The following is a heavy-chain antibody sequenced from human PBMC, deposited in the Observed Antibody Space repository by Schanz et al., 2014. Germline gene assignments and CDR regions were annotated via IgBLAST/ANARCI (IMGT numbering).Heavy chain of an antibody. CDR2: IIPIHGIV. Sequence: QVQLVQSGAEVKKPGSSMKVSCKASGGTFSTYPIYWMRQSPGQGLEWMVRIIPIHGIVNYAQRFQDRVRITADKSTSTAYMELNSLRSDDTAVYYCGRGFSRSYIDFGGQGSLSTVSP. CDR3: GRGFSRSYIDF. J-gene: IGHJ4*02. CDR1: GGTFSTYP. V-gene: IGHV1-69*02. D-gene: IGHD3-10*01.